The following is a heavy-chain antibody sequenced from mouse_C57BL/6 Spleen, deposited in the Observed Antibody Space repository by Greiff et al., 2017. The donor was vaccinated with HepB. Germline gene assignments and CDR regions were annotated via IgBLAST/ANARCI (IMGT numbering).Heavy chain of an antibody. CDR1: GFTFSSYA. CDR2: ISDGGSYT. D-gene: IGHD1-1*01. Sequence: EVKLVESGGGLVKPGGSLKLSCAASGFTFSSYAMSWVRQTPEKRLEWVATISDGGSYTYYPDNVKGRFTISRDNAKKNLYLQMSHLKSEDTAMYYCARDSHYYGSSYGYFDVWGTGTTVTVSS. V-gene: IGHV5-4*01. CDR3: ARDSHYYGSSYGYFDV. J-gene: IGHJ1*03.